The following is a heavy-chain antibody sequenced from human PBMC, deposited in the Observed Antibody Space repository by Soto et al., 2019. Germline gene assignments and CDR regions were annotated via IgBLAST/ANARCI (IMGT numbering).Heavy chain of an antibody. CDR3: ARGRYQLLHPYYYGMDV. D-gene: IGHD2-2*01. J-gene: IGHJ6*02. CDR2: IHYSGST. V-gene: IGHV4-59*01. CDR1: GGSISSYY. Sequence: QVQLQESGPGLVKPSETLSLTCTVSGGSISSYYWSWIRQSPGKGLEWIGYIHYSGSTKSNPSLKSRVTISVDTSRNQVSLKLSSVTAADSAVYFCARGRYQLLHPYYYGMDVWGQGTTVTVSS.